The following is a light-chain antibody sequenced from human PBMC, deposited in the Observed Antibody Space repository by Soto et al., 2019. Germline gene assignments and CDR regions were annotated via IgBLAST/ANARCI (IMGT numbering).Light chain of an antibody. CDR1: QSVSSSY. CDR3: QQYGSSLGVT. J-gene: IGKJ4*01. CDR2: GAS. V-gene: IGKV3-20*01. Sequence: EIVLTQSPGTLSLSPGERATLSCRASQSVSSSYLAWYQQKPGQAPRLLIYGASSGATGIPDRFSGSGSGTDFTLTISRLEPEDFAVYYCQQYGSSLGVTFGGGTKVEIK.